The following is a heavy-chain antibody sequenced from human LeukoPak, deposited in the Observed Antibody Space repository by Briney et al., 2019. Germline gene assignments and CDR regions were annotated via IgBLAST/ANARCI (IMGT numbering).Heavy chain of an antibody. D-gene: IGHD3-10*01. Sequence: GGSLRLSCAASGFTFSNFAMNWVRQAPGKGLEWVSTISASGGSIYYADSVKGRFTISRDNSKNTLYLQMNSLRAEDTAVYYCAKDYGSGSYCDYWGQGTLVTVSS. CDR2: ISASGGSI. V-gene: IGHV3-23*01. CDR1: GFTFSNFA. J-gene: IGHJ4*02. CDR3: AKDYGSGSYCDY.